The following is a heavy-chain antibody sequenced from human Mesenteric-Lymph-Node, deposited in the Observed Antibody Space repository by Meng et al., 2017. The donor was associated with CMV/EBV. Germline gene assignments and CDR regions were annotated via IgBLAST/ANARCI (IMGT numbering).Heavy chain of an antibody. Sequence: QGQLQQAVPGPLKPSATLSLTCAGYGGSFSRYIWGWIRHPPGQGLEWIGEINHSGSTNYNPSLKSRVTISVDTTKNQFSLKLSSVTAADTAVYYCARHQRWLKSEGGFNYWGQGTLVTVSS. CDR3: ARHQRWLKSEGGFNY. CDR1: GGSFSRYI. V-gene: IGHV4-34*01. J-gene: IGHJ4*02. CDR2: INHSGST. D-gene: IGHD4-23*01.